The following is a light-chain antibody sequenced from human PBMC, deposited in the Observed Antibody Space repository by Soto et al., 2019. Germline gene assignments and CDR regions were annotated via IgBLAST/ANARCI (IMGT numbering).Light chain of an antibody. J-gene: IGKJ1*01. CDR1: QSVLYSSNNQNY. CDR3: QQYYSPPWT. CDR2: WAS. V-gene: IGKV4-1*01. Sequence: DIVMTQSPDSLAVSVGERATINCESSQSVLYSSNNQNYLAWYQQKAGQPPKVLIYWASNRDSGVPDRFSGSGSGTHFTLTISSLHAEDVAVYYCQQYYSPPWTFGQGTKVEIK.